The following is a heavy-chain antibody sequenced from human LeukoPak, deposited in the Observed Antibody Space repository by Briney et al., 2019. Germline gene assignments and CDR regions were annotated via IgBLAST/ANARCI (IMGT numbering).Heavy chain of an antibody. Sequence: GGSLRLSCEASGFTFSTYAMAWVRQAPGKGLEWVATISYSGDMTYYADSVRGRFIISRDNSKSTMCLQMNSLRADDTALYYCAKDFTMGIVDYWGQGTLVTVSS. CDR3: AKDFTMGIVDY. D-gene: IGHD3-3*01. V-gene: IGHV3-23*01. CDR2: ISYSGDMT. J-gene: IGHJ4*02. CDR1: GFTFSTYA.